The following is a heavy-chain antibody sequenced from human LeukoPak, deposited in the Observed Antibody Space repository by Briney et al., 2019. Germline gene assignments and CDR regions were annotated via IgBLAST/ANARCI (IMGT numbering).Heavy chain of an antibody. Sequence: GRSLRLSCAASGFTFSSYAMHWVRQAPGQGLEWMGIINPSGGSTSYAQKFQGRVTMTRDTSTSTVYMELSSLRSEDTAVYYCARDYTHDYWGQGTLVTVSS. V-gene: IGHV1-46*01. CDR2: INPSGGST. CDR1: GFTFSSYA. CDR3: ARDYTHDY. J-gene: IGHJ4*02.